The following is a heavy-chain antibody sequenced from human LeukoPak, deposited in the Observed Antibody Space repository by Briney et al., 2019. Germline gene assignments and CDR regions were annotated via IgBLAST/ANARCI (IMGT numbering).Heavy chain of an antibody. CDR3: AREREPAYSSGDPYNWFDP. Sequence: PGRSLRLSCAASGFTFSSYGMPWIRQAPGKGLEWVAVIWYDGSNKYYADSVKGRFTISRDNSKNTLYLQMNSLRAEDTAVYYCAREREPAYSSGDPYNWFDPWGQGTLVTVSS. D-gene: IGHD6-25*01. CDR2: IWYDGSNK. CDR1: GFTFSSYG. V-gene: IGHV3-33*01. J-gene: IGHJ5*02.